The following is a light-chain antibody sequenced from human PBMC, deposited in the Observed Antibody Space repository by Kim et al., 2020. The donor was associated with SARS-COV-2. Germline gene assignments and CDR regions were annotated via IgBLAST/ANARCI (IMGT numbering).Light chain of an antibody. CDR2: SNN. V-gene: IGLV1-44*01. J-gene: IGLJ3*02. CDR1: SSNIGSNS. Sequence: QSVLAQPPSTSGTPGQRVTISCSGSSSNIGSNSVRWYQQLPRTAPKLLIFSNNQRPSWVPDRFSGSKSGTSASLAIIGLQPEDAAEYYCATWDDSMKIWMFGGGTKVTVL. CDR3: ATWDDSMKIWM.